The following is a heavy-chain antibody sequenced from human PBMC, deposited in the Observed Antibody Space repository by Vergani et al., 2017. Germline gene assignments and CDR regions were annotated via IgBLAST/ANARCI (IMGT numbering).Heavy chain of an antibody. J-gene: IGHJ6*02. CDR1: GFTFDDYA. Sequence: EVRLVESGGRLVQPGRSLRLSCAASGFTFDDYAMHWVRQAPGKGLEWVSLISWDGGNTFYADSVKGRFTISRDNSKNSLYLQMNSLRVEDTALYYCAKAQEYYDSSGYYYYYGMDVWGQGTTVTVSS. V-gene: IGHV3-43D*04. D-gene: IGHD3-22*01. CDR2: ISWDGGNT. CDR3: AKAQEYYDSSGYYYYYGMDV.